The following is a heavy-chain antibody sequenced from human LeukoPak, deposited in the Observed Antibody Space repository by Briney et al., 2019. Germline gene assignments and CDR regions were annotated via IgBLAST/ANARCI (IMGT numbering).Heavy chain of an antibody. D-gene: IGHD6-13*01. CDR1: GGSISSYY. CDR3: ARDLAAAGTMYFDY. Sequence: SETLSLTCTVSGGSISSYYWSWIRQPAGKGLEWIGRIYTSGSTNYNPSLMSRVTMSVDTSKNQFSLKLSSVTAADTAVYYCARDLAAAGTMYFDYWGQGTLVTVSS. J-gene: IGHJ4*02. V-gene: IGHV4-4*07. CDR2: IYTSGST.